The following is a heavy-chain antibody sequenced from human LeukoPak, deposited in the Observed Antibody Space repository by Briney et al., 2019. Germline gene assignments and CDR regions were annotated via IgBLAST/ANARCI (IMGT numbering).Heavy chain of an antibody. Sequence: PSETLSLTCAAYGGSLSGYYWSWIRQPPGKGLEWIGEINHSGSTNYNPSLKSRVTISVDTSKNQFSLKLSSVTAADTAVYYCARGLEVVSTRNWGQGTLVTVSS. CDR3: ARGLEVVSTRN. D-gene: IGHD3-22*01. J-gene: IGHJ4*02. V-gene: IGHV4-34*01. CDR2: INHSGST. CDR1: GGSLSGYY.